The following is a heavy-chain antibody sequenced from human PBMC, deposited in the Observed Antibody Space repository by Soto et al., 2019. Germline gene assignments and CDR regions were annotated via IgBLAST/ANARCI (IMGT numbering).Heavy chain of an antibody. D-gene: IGHD1-1*01. J-gene: IGHJ4*02. Sequence: EVQLVESGGGLVQPGGSLRLSCAASGFTFSSHWMSWVRQAPGTGLEWVANIKHDGSETYYVDSVKGRFTISRDNAKNSLYLQMHSLRAEDTAVYYCARDVYKWARDYWCQGTLVTVSS. CDR2: IKHDGSET. V-gene: IGHV3-7*01. CDR1: GFTFSSHW. CDR3: ARDVYKWARDY.